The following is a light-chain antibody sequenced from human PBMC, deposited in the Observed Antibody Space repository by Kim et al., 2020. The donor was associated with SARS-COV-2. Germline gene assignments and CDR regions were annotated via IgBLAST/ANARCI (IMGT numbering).Light chain of an antibody. CDR3: QQYHSYSLT. Sequence: DIQMTHSPSTLSASVGDRVTITCRASQSISSWLAWYQQKPGKAPKLLIYRASSLESGVPSRFSGSGSGTEFTLTISSLQPDDFATYYCQQYHSYSLTFGGGTKVDIK. CDR2: RAS. J-gene: IGKJ4*01. V-gene: IGKV1-5*03. CDR1: QSISSW.